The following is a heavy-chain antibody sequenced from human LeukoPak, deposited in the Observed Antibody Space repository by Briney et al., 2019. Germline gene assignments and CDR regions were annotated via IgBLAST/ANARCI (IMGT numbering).Heavy chain of an antibody. V-gene: IGHV3-48*01. CDR3: ASDGRWQQPFDY. J-gene: IGHJ4*02. Sequence: GGSLRLSCAVSGFTFSAYSMNWVRQAPGKGLEWISDITSSSTTIYYADSVKRRFTISRDNAKNSLYLQINSLRPEDTAVSYCASDGRWQQPFDYWGQGTLVTVSS. CDR1: GFTFSAYS. D-gene: IGHD5-24*01. CDR2: ITSSSTTI.